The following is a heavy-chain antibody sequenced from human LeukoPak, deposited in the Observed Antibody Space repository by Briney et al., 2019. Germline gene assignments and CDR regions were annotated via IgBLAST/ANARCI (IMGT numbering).Heavy chain of an antibody. D-gene: IGHD4-17*01. CDR2: IWYDGSNK. CDR3: ARDLAMTTVTTFRY. J-gene: IGHJ4*02. V-gene: IGHV3-33*01. Sequence: PGGSLRLSCAASGFTFSSYGMHWVRQAPAKGLEWVAVIWYDGSNKYYADSVKGRFTISRDNSKNTLYLQMNSLRAEETAVYYCARDLAMTTVTTFRYWGQGTLVTVSS. CDR1: GFTFSSYG.